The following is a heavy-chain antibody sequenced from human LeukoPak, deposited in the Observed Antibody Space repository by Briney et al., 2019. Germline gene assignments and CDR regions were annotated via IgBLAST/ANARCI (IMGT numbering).Heavy chain of an antibody. Sequence: GESLKISCKGSGYSLTSYWIGWVRQMPGKGLEWMGIIYPGDSETRYSPSFQGQVTISADKSISTAYLQWSGLKASDTATYYCAGRLDYGGNLWDYWGQGTLVTVSS. J-gene: IGHJ4*02. CDR3: AGRLDYGGNLWDY. CDR2: IYPGDSET. V-gene: IGHV5-51*01. D-gene: IGHD4-23*01. CDR1: GYSLTSYW.